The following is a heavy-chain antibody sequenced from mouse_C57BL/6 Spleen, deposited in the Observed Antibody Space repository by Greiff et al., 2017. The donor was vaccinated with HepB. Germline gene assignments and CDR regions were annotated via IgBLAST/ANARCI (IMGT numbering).Heavy chain of an antibody. CDR3: ARYTPGSNAMDY. V-gene: IGHV1-80*01. CDR1: GYAFSSYW. Sequence: VQLQESGAELVKPGASVKISCKASGYAFSSYWMNWVKQRPGKGLEWIGQIYPGDGDTNYNGKFKGKATLTADKSSSTAYMQLSSLTSEDSAVYFCARYTPGSNAMDYWGQGTSVTVSS. D-gene: IGHD1-1*01. J-gene: IGHJ4*01. CDR2: IYPGDGDT.